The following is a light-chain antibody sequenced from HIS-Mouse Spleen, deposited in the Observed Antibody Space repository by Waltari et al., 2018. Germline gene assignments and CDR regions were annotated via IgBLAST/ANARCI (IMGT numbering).Light chain of an antibody. V-gene: IGLV3-27*01. CDR3: YSAADNNPWV. J-gene: IGLJ3*02. CDR1: VLAKNY. CDR2: KDS. Sequence: SYELTQPSSVSVSPGQTARITCSGDVLAKNYARWFQQKPGQAPVLVIYKDSERPSGIPEGVSGSSSGTTVTLTISGAQVEDEADYYCYSAADNNPWVFGGGTKLTVL.